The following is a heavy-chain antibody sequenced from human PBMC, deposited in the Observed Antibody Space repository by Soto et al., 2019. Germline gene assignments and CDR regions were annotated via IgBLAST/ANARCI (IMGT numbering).Heavy chain of an antibody. D-gene: IGHD3-22*01. Sequence: SVKVSCKASGGTFNSYAISWVRQAPGQGLEWMGGIIPIFGTANYAQKFQGRVTITADESTSTAYMELSSLRSEDTAVYYCARDGVVVPTYDAFDIRGQGTMVTVSS. CDR1: GGTFNSYA. CDR2: IIPIFGTA. CDR3: ARDGVVVPTYDAFDI. J-gene: IGHJ3*02. V-gene: IGHV1-69*13.